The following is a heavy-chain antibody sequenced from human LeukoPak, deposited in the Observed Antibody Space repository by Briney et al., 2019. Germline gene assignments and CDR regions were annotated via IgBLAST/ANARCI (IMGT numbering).Heavy chain of an antibody. D-gene: IGHD2-21*02. V-gene: IGHV4-39*01. CDR1: GGSISSSSYY. CDR3: ASCGGDCYPYFDY. J-gene: IGHJ4*02. Sequence: SETLSLTCTVSGGSISSSSYYWGWIRQPPGKGLEWIGSIYYSGSTYYNPSLKSRVTISVDTSKNQFSLKLSSVTAADTAVYYCASCGGDCYPYFDYWGQGTLVTVSS. CDR2: IYYSGST.